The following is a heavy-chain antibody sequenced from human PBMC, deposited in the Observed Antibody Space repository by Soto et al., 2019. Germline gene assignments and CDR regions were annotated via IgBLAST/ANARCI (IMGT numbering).Heavy chain of an antibody. CDR1: GGSISSGGYS. Sequence: SETLSLTCAVSGGSISSGGYSWSWIRQPPGKGLEWIGYIYHSGSTYYNPSLKSRVTISVDRSKNQFSLKLSSVTAADTAVYYCARGIPEFDYWGQGTLVTVSA. J-gene: IGHJ4*02. CDR2: IYHSGST. V-gene: IGHV4-30-2*01. CDR3: ARGIPEFDY.